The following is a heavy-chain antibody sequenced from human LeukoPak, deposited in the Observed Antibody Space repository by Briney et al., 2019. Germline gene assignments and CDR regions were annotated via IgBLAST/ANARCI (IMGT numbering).Heavy chain of an antibody. CDR1: GFSFSSYS. Sequence: RGSLRLSCAASGFSFSSYSMNWVRQAPGKGLEWVSYISGSSSTIFSADSVKGRFTISRDNAKNSLYLQMNSLRDEDTAVYYCARDVVSDPSLEGYFDYWGRGTLVTVSS. J-gene: IGHJ4*02. CDR2: ISGSSSTI. CDR3: ARDVVSDPSLEGYFDY. D-gene: IGHD2-15*01. V-gene: IGHV3-48*02.